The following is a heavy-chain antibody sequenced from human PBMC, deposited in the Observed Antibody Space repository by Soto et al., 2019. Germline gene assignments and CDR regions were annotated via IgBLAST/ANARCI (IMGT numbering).Heavy chain of an antibody. D-gene: IGHD1-1*01. CDR2: VSPLNGYT. J-gene: IGHJ4*02. CDR1: GYTFRSYG. V-gene: IGHV1-18*01. Sequence: ASVKVSCKASGYTFRSYGVSWGRQAAGQGLEWMGWVSPLNGYTKYAQKFQERVSTTRATYTGTAYMEVRSMRSDDSAVYFCARDQNCLLDYWGQGTMVTVSS. CDR3: ARDQNCLLDY.